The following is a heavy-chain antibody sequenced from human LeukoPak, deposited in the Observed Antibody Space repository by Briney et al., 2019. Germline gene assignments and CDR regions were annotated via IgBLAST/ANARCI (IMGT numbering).Heavy chain of an antibody. D-gene: IGHD2-15*01. CDR3: ARGFFYCSGGSCYSWDYYYYYMDV. Sequence: SETLSLTCTVSGGSISSSSYYWGWIRQPPGKGLEWIGSIHYSGSTNYNPSLKSRVTISVDTSKNQFSLKLSSVTAADTAVYYCARGFFYCSGGSCYSWDYYYYYMDVWGKGTTVTVSS. V-gene: IGHV4-39*07. CDR1: GGSISSSSYY. CDR2: IHYSGST. J-gene: IGHJ6*03.